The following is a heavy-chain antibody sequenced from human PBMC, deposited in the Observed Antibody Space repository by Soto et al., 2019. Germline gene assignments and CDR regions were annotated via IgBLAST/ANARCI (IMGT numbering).Heavy chain of an antibody. CDR3: ARGEGEVRGVIITDYYGMDV. CDR2: INHSGST. D-gene: IGHD3-10*01. Sequence: SETLSLTCAVSGYSISSGYYWSWIRQPPGKGLEWIGEINHSGSTNYNPSLKSRVTISVDTSKNQFSLKLSSVTAADTAVYYCARGEGEVRGVIITDYYGMDVWGQGTTVT. J-gene: IGHJ6*02. CDR1: GYSISSGYY. V-gene: IGHV4-34*01.